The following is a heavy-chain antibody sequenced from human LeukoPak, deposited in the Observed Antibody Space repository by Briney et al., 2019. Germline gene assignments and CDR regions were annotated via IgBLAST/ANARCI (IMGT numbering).Heavy chain of an antibody. CDR2: IFYTGST. V-gene: IGHV4-31*03. CDR3: ARVGIISEPTATFYFDY. CDR1: GGSLSSGSSY. J-gene: IGHJ4*02. Sequence: SETLSLTCTVSGGSLSSGSSYWSWLRQHPGTGLEWIGYIFYTGSTYYNPSLNSRINISVVTSKNQFSLQLSSVTAADTAVYYCARVGIISEPTATFYFDYWGQGTLVTVSS. D-gene: IGHD1-1*01.